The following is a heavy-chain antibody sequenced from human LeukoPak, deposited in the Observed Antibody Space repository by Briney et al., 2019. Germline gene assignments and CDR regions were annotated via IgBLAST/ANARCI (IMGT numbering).Heavy chain of an antibody. J-gene: IGHJ4*02. D-gene: IGHD2-2*02. CDR1: GYTFTSYG. CDR3: AREGPGCSSTSCYTSSDY. Sequence: ASVKVSCKASGYTFTSYGISWVRQAPGQGLEWMGWISAYNGNTNYAQKLQGRVTMTTDTSTSTAYMELRSLRSDDTAVYYCAREGPGCSSTSCYTSSDYWGQGTQVTVSS. CDR2: ISAYNGNT. V-gene: IGHV1-18*01.